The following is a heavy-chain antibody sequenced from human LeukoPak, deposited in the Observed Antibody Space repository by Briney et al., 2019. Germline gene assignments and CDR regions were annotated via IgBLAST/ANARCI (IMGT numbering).Heavy chain of an antibody. J-gene: IGHJ6*02. Sequence: GASVKVSCKASGYTFTSYAMNWVRQAPGQGLEWMGWINTNTGNPTYAQGFTGRFVFSLDTSVSTAYLQISSLKAEDTAVYYCARLGFPGAAPPGTRDYGMDVWGQGTTVTVSS. CDR1: GYTFTSYA. CDR2: INTNTGNP. D-gene: IGHD6-13*01. CDR3: ARLGFPGAAPPGTRDYGMDV. V-gene: IGHV7-4-1*02.